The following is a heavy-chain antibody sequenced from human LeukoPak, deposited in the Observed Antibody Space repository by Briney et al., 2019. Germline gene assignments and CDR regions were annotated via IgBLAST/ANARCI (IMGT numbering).Heavy chain of an antibody. D-gene: IGHD5-18*01. Sequence: DSVKVSCKASGYTFTSYGISWVRQAPGQGLEWMGWIDTKTGNPTYAQGFTGRFVFSLDTSVSTAYLQISSLKAEDTAVYYCARGYRYGSSPSSIWGQGTLVTVSS. CDR3: ARGYRYGSSPSSI. J-gene: IGHJ4*02. CDR1: GYTFTSYG. V-gene: IGHV7-4-1*02. CDR2: IDTKTGNP.